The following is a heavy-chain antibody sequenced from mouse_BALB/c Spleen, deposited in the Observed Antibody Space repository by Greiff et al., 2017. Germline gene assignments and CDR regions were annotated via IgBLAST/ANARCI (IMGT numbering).Heavy chain of an antibody. CDR3: ARDWDEGAWFAY. J-gene: IGHJ3*01. Sequence: EVKLVESGGGLVKPGGSLKLSCAASGFTFSSYAMSWVRQSPEKRLEWVAEISSGGSYTYYPDTVTGRFTISRDNAKNTLYLEMSSLRSEDTAMYYCARDWDEGAWFAYWGQGTLVTVSA. CDR2: ISSGGSYT. CDR1: GFTFSSYA. V-gene: IGHV5-9-4*01. D-gene: IGHD4-1*01.